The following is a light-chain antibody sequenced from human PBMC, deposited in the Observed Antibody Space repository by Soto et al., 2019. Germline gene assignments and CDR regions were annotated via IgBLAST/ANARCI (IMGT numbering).Light chain of an antibody. CDR3: QQYDRSPRT. CDR1: QSLSSRY. CDR2: AAS. Sequence: EIVLTQSPGTLSLSPGERATLSCRASQSLSSRYLGWYQQKPGQAPMLLIYAASSRATGIPDRFSGSGSGTDFTLTISRLEPEDFAVYYCQQYDRSPRTFGQGTKVEI. V-gene: IGKV3-20*01. J-gene: IGKJ2*02.